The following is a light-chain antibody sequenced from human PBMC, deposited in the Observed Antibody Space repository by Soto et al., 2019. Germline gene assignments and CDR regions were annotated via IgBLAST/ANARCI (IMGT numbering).Light chain of an antibody. V-gene: IGKV4-1*01. CDR2: WAS. J-gene: IGKJ1*01. CDR1: QSILYNSNNKHF. CDR3: QQYYSTPPT. Sequence: DIVMTQSPDSLAVSLGERATFNCKSSQSILYNSNNKHFLAWYQQKPGQPPKLLIYWASTRESGVPDRFSGSGSGTDFTLTISSLQAEDVAIYYCQQYYSTPPTFGQGTKVEIK.